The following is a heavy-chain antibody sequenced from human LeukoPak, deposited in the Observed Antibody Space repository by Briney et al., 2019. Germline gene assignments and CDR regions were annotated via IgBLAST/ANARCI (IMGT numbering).Heavy chain of an antibody. D-gene: IGHD4-11*01. J-gene: IGHJ3*02. CDR1: GGSISSGCYY. CDR3: ARVKDYSNYGEAFDI. CDR2: TYYSGST. V-gene: IGHV4-31*03. Sequence: SETLSLTCTVSGGSISSGCYYWSWIRQHPGKGLEWIGYTYYSGSTYYNPSLKSRVTISVDTSKNQFSLKLSSVTAADTAVYYCARVKDYSNYGEAFDIWGQGTMVTVSS.